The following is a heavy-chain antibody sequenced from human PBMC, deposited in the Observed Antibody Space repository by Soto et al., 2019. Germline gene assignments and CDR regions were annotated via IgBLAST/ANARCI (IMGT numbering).Heavy chain of an antibody. CDR3: SGAESPDTAYFSLY. V-gene: IGHV3-53*05. D-gene: IGHD1-26*01. CDR2: IYSGGST. CDR1: GFTVSSNY. J-gene: IGHJ4*02. Sequence: SLRLSCAASGFTVSSNYMSWVRQAPGKGLEWVSVIYSGGSTYYADSVKGRFTISRDNSKNTLYLQMNSLNIEDSAVYYCSGAESPDTAYFSLYWGQGTPVTVSS.